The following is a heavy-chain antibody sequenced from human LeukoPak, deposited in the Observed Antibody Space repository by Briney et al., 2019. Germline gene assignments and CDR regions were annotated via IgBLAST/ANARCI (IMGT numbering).Heavy chain of an antibody. Sequence: GGPLRLSCAASGFTFSDYYMTWIRQAPGKGLEWVSYISSSGSTIYYADSVKGRFTISRDNAKNSLYLQMNSLRADDTAVYYCARRVFWSGYLNWFDPWGQGTLVTVSS. D-gene: IGHD3-3*01. V-gene: IGHV3-11*01. CDR3: ARRVFWSGYLNWFDP. J-gene: IGHJ5*02. CDR1: GFTFSDYY. CDR2: ISSSGSTI.